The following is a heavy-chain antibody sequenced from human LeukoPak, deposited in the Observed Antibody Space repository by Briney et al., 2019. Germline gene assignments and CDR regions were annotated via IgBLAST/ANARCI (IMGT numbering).Heavy chain of an antibody. CDR2: IYNVGNT. D-gene: IGHD3-22*01. CDR3: ARSSRYYYDGSGYYPGPPDH. Sequence: GGSLRLSCAASGFTVSSNYMSWVRQAPGKGLEWVSVIYNVGNTHYADSVKGRLTISRDISKNTIYLQMNSLRAEDTAMYFCARSSRYYYDGSGYYPGPPDHWGQGTLVTVSS. J-gene: IGHJ5*02. V-gene: IGHV3-53*01. CDR1: GFTVSSNY.